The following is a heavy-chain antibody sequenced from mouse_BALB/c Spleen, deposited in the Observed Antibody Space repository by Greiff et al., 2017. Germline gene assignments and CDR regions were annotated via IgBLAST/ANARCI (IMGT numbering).Heavy chain of an antibody. Sequence: DVMLVESGGGLVQPGGSRKLSCAASGFTFSSFGMHWVRQAPEKGLEWVAYISSGSSTIYYADTVKGRFTISRDNPKNTLFLQMTSLRSEDTAMYYCARSVGNYFDYWGQGTTLTVSS. CDR2: ISSGSSTI. CDR1: GFTFSSFG. V-gene: IGHV5-17*02. D-gene: IGHD1-1*01. J-gene: IGHJ2*01. CDR3: ARSVGNYFDY.